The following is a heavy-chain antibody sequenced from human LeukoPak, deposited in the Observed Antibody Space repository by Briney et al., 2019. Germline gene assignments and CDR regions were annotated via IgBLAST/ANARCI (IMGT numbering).Heavy chain of an antibody. V-gene: IGHV4-61*08. J-gene: IGHJ4*02. CDR3: ARDIGIVTDY. CDR2: IYYSGST. Sequence: SETLSLTCTVSGGSITSSAYYWGWIRQPPGKGLEWIGYIYYSGSTNYNPSLKSRVTISVDTSKNQFSLKLSSVTAADTAVYYCARDIGIVTDYWGQGTLVTVSS. D-gene: IGHD2/OR15-2a*01. CDR1: GGSITSSAYY.